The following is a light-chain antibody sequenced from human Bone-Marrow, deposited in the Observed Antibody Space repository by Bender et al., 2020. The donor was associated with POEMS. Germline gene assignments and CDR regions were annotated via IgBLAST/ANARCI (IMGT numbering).Light chain of an antibody. CDR3: ATFDDSLNGWV. J-gene: IGLJ3*02. Sequence: QSVLTQPPSASGTPGQRVNISCSGSSSKFGSYPVNWYQQLPGAAPKLVIFNNSQRPSGVPDRFSGSNSGTSASLAISWLLSDDEADFYCATFDDSLNGWVFGGGTKLTVL. CDR2: NNS. CDR1: SSKFGSYP. V-gene: IGLV1-44*01.